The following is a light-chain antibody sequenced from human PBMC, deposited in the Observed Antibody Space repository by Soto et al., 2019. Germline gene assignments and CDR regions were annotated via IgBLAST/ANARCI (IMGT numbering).Light chain of an antibody. Sequence: QSALTQPPSASGSPGQSLTISCTGTSSDVGAHNYVSWYQQNPGKAPKLMLYDVNKRPSGVPDRFSGSKSGNTASLTVSGLQAEDEADYYCCSFAGTGTQYVFGTGTKVTVL. J-gene: IGLJ1*01. CDR2: DVN. V-gene: IGLV2-8*01. CDR3: CSFAGTGTQYV. CDR1: SSDVGAHNY.